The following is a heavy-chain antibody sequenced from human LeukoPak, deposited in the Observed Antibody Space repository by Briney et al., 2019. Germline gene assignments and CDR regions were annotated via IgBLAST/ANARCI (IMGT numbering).Heavy chain of an antibody. CDR2: IKQDGSDK. J-gene: IGHJ4*02. CDR3: AGDFFDK. V-gene: IGHV3-7*04. Sequence: GGSLRLSCATSGFTFSNYWMSWVRQAPGKGLEWVANIKQDGSDKYYVDSVKGRFTISRDNAKNSLFLQMNSLRAEDTAVYYCAGDFFDKWGEGTLATVSS. CDR1: GFTFSNYW.